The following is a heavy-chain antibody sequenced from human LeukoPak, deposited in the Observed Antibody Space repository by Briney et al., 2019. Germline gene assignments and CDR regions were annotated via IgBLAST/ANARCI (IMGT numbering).Heavy chain of an antibody. CDR2: INHSGST. J-gene: IGHJ4*02. V-gene: IGHV4-34*01. Sequence: GSLRLSCAASGFTFSDYYMSWIRQPPGKGLEWIGEINHSGSTNYNPSLKSRVTISVDTSKNQFSLKLSSVTAADTAVYYCARGGEWELLAIDYWGQGTLVTVSS. CDR1: GFTFSDYY. CDR3: ARGGEWELLAIDY. D-gene: IGHD1-26*01.